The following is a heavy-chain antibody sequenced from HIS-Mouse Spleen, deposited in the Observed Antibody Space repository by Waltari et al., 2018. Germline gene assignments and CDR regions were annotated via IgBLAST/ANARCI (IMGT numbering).Heavy chain of an antibody. D-gene: IGHD5-18*01. V-gene: IGHV1-46*01. Sequence: EWMGIINPSGGSTSYAQRFQGRVTMTRDTSTSTVYMELSSLGSEDTAVYYCAREPGYSYGYTPYINGVDYWGQGTLVTVSS. CDR2: INPSGGST. CDR3: AREPGYSYGYTPYINGVDY. J-gene: IGHJ4*02.